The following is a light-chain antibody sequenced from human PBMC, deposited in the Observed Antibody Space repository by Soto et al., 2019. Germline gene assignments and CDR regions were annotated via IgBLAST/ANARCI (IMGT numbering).Light chain of an antibody. V-gene: IGKV3-20*01. J-gene: IGKJ5*01. CDR1: QSVSSSY. CDR2: GAS. Sequence: EIVLTQSPGTLSLSPGERATISCRASQSVSSSYLAWYQQKPGQAPRLLIYGASSRATGIPDRFSGSGSGSDFTLTISRLEPEDFAVYYCQQYGSSLPITVGQGTRLEIK. CDR3: QQYGSSLPIT.